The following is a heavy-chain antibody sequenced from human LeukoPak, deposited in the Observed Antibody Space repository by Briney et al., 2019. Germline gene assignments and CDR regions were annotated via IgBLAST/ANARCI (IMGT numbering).Heavy chain of an antibody. CDR3: ARPASRGYSGDY. CDR1: GYTFTSYY. Sequence: GASVKVSCKASGYTFTSYYMHWVRQAPGQGLEWMGIVNPSGGSTSYAQKFQGRVTMTRDMSTSTVYMELSSLRSEDTAVYYCARPASRGYSGDYWGQGTLVTVSS. J-gene: IGHJ4*02. V-gene: IGHV1-46*01. D-gene: IGHD5-12*01. CDR2: VNPSGGST.